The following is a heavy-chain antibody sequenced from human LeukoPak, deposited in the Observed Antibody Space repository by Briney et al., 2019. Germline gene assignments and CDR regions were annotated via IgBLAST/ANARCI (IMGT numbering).Heavy chain of an antibody. CDR3: ARGGGKLGYYYDSSGYYSPDY. D-gene: IGHD3-22*01. J-gene: IGHJ4*02. CDR1: GYTFTGYY. Sequence: ASVKVSCKASGYTFTGYYMHWVRQALGQGLEWMGWITLNSGGTNYAQKFKGRVTMTRDTSISTAYMELSRLRSDDTAVYYCARGGGKLGYYYDSSGYYSPDYWGQGTLVTVSS. CDR2: ITLNSGGT. V-gene: IGHV1-2*02.